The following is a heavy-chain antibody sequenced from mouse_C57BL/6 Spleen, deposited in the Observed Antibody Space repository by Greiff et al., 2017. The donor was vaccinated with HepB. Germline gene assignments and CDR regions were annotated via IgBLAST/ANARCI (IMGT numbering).Heavy chain of an antibody. D-gene: IGHD1-1*01. CDR1: GYTFTSYW. CDR2: IDPSDSYT. CDR3: ARGDYGYYFDY. Sequence: VQLQQPGAELVRPGTSVKLSCKASGYTFTSYWMHWVKQRPGQGLEWIGVIDPSDSYTNYNQKFKGKATLTVDTSSSTAYMQLSSLTSEDSAVYYCARGDYGYYFDYWGQGTTLTVSS. V-gene: IGHV1-59*01. J-gene: IGHJ2*01.